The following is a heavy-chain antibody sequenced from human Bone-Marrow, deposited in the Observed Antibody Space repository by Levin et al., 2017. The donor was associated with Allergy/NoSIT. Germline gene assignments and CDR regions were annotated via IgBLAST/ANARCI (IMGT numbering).Heavy chain of an antibody. D-gene: IGHD4-11*01. J-gene: IGHJ3*02. Sequence: PGGSLRLSCAASGFTVSSNYMSWVRQAPGKGLEWVSVIYSGGSTYYADSVKGRFTISRDYSKNTLYLQMNSLRAEDTAVYYCARGGDYNAFDIWGQGTMVTVSS. CDR3: ARGGDYNAFDI. CDR2: IYSGGST. V-gene: IGHV3-53*01. CDR1: GFTVSSNY.